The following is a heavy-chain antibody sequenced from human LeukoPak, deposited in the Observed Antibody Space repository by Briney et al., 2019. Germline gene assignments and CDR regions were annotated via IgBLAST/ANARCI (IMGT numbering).Heavy chain of an antibody. CDR2: ISYDGSNK. J-gene: IGHJ4*02. CDR1: GFTFSSYA. V-gene: IGHV3-30-3*01. D-gene: IGHD3-22*01. CDR3: ARDGGGSSGTFDY. Sequence: GGSLRLSCAASGFTFSSYAMHWVRQAPGKGLGWVAVISYDGSNKYYADSVKGRFTISRDNSKNTLYLQMNSLRAEDTAVYYCARDGGGSSGTFDYWGQGTLVTVSS.